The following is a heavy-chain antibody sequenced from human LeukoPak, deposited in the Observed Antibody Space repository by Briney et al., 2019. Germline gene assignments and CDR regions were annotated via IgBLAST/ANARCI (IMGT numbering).Heavy chain of an antibody. CDR2: IYPGDSDT. V-gene: IGHV5-51*01. D-gene: IGHD3-22*01. CDR3: ARQYYDSGGYHLYFDY. Sequence: GESLKISCKGSGYSFTSYWIGWVRQMPGKGLEWMGIIYPGDSDTRYSPSFQGQVTISADKSISTAYLQWSSLKASDTAMYYCARQYYDSGGYHLYFDYWGQGTLVTVSS. CDR1: GYSFTSYW. J-gene: IGHJ4*02.